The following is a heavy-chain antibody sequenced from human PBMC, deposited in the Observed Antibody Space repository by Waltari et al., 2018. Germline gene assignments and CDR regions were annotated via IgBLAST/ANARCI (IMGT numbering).Heavy chain of an antibody. CDR1: GYSISSGY. Sequence: QVQLQESGPGLVKPSETLSLTCAVSGYSISSGYYWGWIRQPPGKGLEWMGGIIPIFGTANYAQKFQGRVTITADESTSTAYMELSSLRSEDTAVYYCAREGYSSGWNEAESLEIWGQGTLVTVSS. V-gene: IGHV1-69*01. D-gene: IGHD6-19*01. CDR3: AREGYSSGWNEAESLEI. J-gene: IGHJ4*02. CDR2: IIPIFGTA.